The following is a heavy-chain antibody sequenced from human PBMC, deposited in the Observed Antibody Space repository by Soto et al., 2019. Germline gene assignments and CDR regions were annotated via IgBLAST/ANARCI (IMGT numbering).Heavy chain of an antibody. J-gene: IGHJ1*01. CDR2: ITGSGGST. V-gene: IGHV3-23*01. D-gene: IGHD6-13*01. CDR3: AKAGGSTWGTEYFQH. Sequence: EVQLLESGGGLVQPGGSLRLSCAASGFTFSSYAMTWVRQAPGKGLEWVSLITGSGGSTYYADSVKGRFTISRDNSKNPLYLQMNSLTAEDTAIYYCAKAGGSTWGTEYFQHWGQGTLVTVSS. CDR1: GFTFSSYA.